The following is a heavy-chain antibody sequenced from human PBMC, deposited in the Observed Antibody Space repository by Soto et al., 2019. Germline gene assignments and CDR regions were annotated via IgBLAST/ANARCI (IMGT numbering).Heavy chain of an antibody. D-gene: IGHD2-21*02. J-gene: IGHJ4*02. CDR1: GYTFTTYA. V-gene: IGHV1-3*01. CDR2: INAGNGNT. CDR3: ARSIVVVTALDY. Sequence: QVQLVQSGAEGKKPGASGKVSGKVSGYTFTTYAMHWGRQAPGQRLEWMGWINAGNGNTKYSQKFQGRVTITRDTSASTAYMELSSLRSEDTAVYYCARSIVVVTALDYWGQGTLVTVSS.